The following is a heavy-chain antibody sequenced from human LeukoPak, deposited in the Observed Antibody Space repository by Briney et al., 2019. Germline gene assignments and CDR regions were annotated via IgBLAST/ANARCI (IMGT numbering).Heavy chain of an antibody. CDR1: GGSISSYY. Sequence: SETLSLTCTVSGGSISSYYWSWIRQPPGKGLEWIGYIYTSGSTNYNPSLKSRVTISVDTSKNQFSLELSSVTAADTAVYYCARRAGSYSIYYMDVWGKGTTVTVSS. D-gene: IGHD4-11*01. CDR3: ARRAGSYSIYYMDV. CDR2: IYTSGST. V-gene: IGHV4-4*09. J-gene: IGHJ6*03.